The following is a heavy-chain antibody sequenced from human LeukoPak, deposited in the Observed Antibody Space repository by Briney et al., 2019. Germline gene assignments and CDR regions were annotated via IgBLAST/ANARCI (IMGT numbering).Heavy chain of an antibody. CDR1: GCSFTSYW. Sequence: GEALQISCKGSGCSFTSYWIGWGRRLPGKGREWMGIIYPGDSDTRYSPSFQGQVTISADKSISTAYLQWSSLKASDTAMYYCARQSRAAAGSLLGYWGQGTLVTVSS. J-gene: IGHJ4*02. CDR3: ARQSRAAAGSLLGY. V-gene: IGHV5-51*01. CDR2: IYPGDSDT. D-gene: IGHD6-13*01.